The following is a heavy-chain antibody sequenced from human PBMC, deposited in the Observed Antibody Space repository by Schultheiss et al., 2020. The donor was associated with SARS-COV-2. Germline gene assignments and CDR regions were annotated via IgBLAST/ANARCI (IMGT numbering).Heavy chain of an antibody. Sequence: SETLSLTCTVSGGSISSYYWSWIRQPAGKGLEWIGYIYYSGSTYYNPSLKSRVTISVDTSKNQFSLKLSSVTAADTAVYYCARDGQAGYSSQRRVYYYGMDVWGQGTTVTVSS. CDR2: IYYSGST. J-gene: IGHJ6*02. CDR1: GGSISSYY. D-gene: IGHD5-18*01. CDR3: ARDGQAGYSSQRRVYYYGMDV. V-gene: IGHV4-59*06.